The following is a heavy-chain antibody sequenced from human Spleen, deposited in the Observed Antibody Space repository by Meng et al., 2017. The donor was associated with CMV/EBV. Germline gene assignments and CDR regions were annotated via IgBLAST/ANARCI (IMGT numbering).Heavy chain of an antibody. CDR3: ARLGGWLQHYFDS. CDR2: ISSSGSTI. Sequence: GESLKISCAASGFTFSDYYMSWIRQAPGKGLEWVSYISSSGSTIYYADSVKGRFTISRDNAKNSLYLQMNSLRAEDTAVYFCARLGGWLQHYFDSWGQGTLVTVSS. D-gene: IGHD5-24*01. V-gene: IGHV3-11*04. J-gene: IGHJ4*02. CDR1: GFTFSDYY.